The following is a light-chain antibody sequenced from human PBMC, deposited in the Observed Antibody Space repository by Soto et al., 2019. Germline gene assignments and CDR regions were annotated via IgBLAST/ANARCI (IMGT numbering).Light chain of an antibody. CDR3: QQFNSFSYT. CDR1: RSISSW. Sequence: DIQMTQSPSTLSASVGDRVTITCRASRSISSWLAWYQQKPGKAPKLLIYDASNLQSGVPSRFSGSGSGTEFTLTISSLQPDDSANYYCQQFNSFSYTFGQGTRLEIK. CDR2: DAS. V-gene: IGKV1-5*01. J-gene: IGKJ5*01.